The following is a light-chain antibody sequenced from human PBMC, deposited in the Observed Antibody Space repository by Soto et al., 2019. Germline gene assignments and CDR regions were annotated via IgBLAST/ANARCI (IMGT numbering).Light chain of an antibody. Sequence: QSALIQPASVSGSPGQSITISCTGTSSDVGGSNYVSWYQHHPHRAPKLLIYEVSYRPSGVSSRFSGSKSGNTASLTISGLQAEDDADYYCSSYTSSTTLEVFGVGTKLTV. V-gene: IGLV2-14*01. J-gene: IGLJ2*01. CDR1: SSDVGGSNY. CDR3: SSYTSSTTLEV. CDR2: EVS.